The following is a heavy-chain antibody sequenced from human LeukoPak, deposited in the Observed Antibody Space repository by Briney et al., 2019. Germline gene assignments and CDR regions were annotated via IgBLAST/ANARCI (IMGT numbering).Heavy chain of an antibody. Sequence: GGSLRLSCAASGFIVSSNYMSWVRQAPGKGLEWVPIIYDDDQTHYADSVKGRFTISRDKSKNTMYFQMNSLRAEDTAMYYCARHFSDYLTYCDYWGQGTLVTVSS. CDR2: IYDDDQT. V-gene: IGHV3-53*01. D-gene: IGHD4-11*01. J-gene: IGHJ4*02. CDR1: GFIVSSNY. CDR3: ARHFSDYLTYCDY.